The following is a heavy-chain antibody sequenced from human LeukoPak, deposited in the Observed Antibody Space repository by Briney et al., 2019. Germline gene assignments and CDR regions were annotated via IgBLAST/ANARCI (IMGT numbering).Heavy chain of an antibody. CDR1: GFTFSSYS. CDR3: ARVGGGNSMARAFDI. Sequence: GGSLRLSCAASGFTFSSYSMNWVRQAPGKGLEWVSSISSSSSYIYYADSVKGRFTISRDNAKNSLYLQMNSLRVEDTAVYYCARVGGGNSMARAFDIWGQGTMVTVSS. CDR2: ISSSSSYI. D-gene: IGHD4-23*01. J-gene: IGHJ3*02. V-gene: IGHV3-21*01.